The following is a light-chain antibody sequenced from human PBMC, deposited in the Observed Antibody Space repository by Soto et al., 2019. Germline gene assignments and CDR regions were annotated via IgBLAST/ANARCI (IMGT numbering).Light chain of an antibody. J-gene: IGLJ2*01. V-gene: IGLV1-44*01. CDR1: ISNIGSNA. Sequence: QLVLTQPPSASGTPGQTVTISCSGTISNIGSNAVNWYQQVPGTAPKLLMYKNDQRPSGVPDRFSGSKSGTSASLAVSGLQSEDEADYYCAAWDDSLNAVLFGGGTKLTVL. CDR2: KND. CDR3: AAWDDSLNAVL.